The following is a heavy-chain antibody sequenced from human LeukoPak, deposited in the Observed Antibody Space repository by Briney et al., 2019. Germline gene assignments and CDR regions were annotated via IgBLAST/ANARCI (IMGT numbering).Heavy chain of an antibody. D-gene: IGHD6-6*01. CDR3: ARDGYRIAARTRTPDY. V-gene: IGHV3-21*01. Sequence: PGGSLRLSCEASRFTFGIYAMSWVRQAPGKGLEWVSSISSSSSYIYYADSVKGRFTISRDNAKNSLYLQMNSLRAEDTAVYYCARDGYRIAARTRTPDYWGQGTLVTVSS. J-gene: IGHJ4*02. CDR2: ISSSSSYI. CDR1: RFTFGIYA.